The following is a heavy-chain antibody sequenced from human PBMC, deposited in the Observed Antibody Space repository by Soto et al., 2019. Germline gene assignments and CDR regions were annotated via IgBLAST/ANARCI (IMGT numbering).Heavy chain of an antibody. J-gene: IGHJ3*02. D-gene: IGHD5-12*01. CDR3: ASLLSGYDAFDI. CDR2: INAGNGNT. Sequence: QVQLVQSGAEVKKPGASVKVSCKASGYTFTSYAMHWVRQAPGQRLEWMGWINAGNGNTKYSQKFQGRVTITRDTSASTADMELSSLRSEDTAVYYCASLLSGYDAFDIWGQGTMVTVSS. CDR1: GYTFTSYA. V-gene: IGHV1-3*01.